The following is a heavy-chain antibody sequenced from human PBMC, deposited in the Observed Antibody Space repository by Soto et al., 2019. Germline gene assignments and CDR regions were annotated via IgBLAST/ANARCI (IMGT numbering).Heavy chain of an antibody. CDR1: GGTFSSYT. J-gene: IGHJ6*03. V-gene: IGHV1-69*02. CDR2: IIPILGIA. Sequence: GASVKVSCKASGGTFSSYTISWVRQAPGQGLEWMGRIIPILGIANYAQKFQGRVTITADKSTSTAYMELSSLRSEDTAVYYCARLYSNYYVYYYYYMDVWGKGTTVTVSS. D-gene: IGHD4-4*01. CDR3: ARLYSNYYVYYYYYMDV.